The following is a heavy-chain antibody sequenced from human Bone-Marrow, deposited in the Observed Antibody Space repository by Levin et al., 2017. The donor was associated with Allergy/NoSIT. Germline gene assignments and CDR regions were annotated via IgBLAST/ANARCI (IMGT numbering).Heavy chain of an antibody. CDR2: IWFDGTKK. CDR1: GFTLYTHN. CDR3: AREPMGTSLQGFDL. J-gene: IGHJ3*01. D-gene: IGHD7-27*01. Sequence: PGGSLRLSCAASGFTLYTHNMHWVRQAPGKGLQWVATIWFDGTKKFYDDSVRGRFTISRDTSKETLYVDMNSLQVDDTALYYCAREPMGTSLQGFDLWGRGTLVAVSS. V-gene: IGHV3-33*01.